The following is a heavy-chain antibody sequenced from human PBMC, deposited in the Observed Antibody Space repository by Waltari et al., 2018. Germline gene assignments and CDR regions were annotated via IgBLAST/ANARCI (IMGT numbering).Heavy chain of an antibody. V-gene: IGHV1-2*02. CDR1: GYTFTGYY. J-gene: IGHJ4*02. D-gene: IGHD3-22*01. CDR3: ARDLVSYYDKGYFDY. CDR2: INPNSGGT. Sequence: QVQLVQSGAEVTKTGASVKVSCKASGYTFTGYYMHWVRQAPGQGLEGMGWINPNSGGTNYAQKFQGRVTMTRDTSISTAYMELSRLRSDDTAVYYCARDLVSYYDKGYFDYWGQGTLVTVSS.